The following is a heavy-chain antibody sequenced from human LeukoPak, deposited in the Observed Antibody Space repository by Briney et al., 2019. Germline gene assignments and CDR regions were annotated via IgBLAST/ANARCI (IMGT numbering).Heavy chain of an antibody. D-gene: IGHD3-22*01. CDR1: GGSISSYY. CDR3: ARDDYYDSSGSFDL. Sequence: SETLSLTCTVSGGSISSYYWSWIRQPPGKGLEWIGYIYYSGSTNYNPSLKSRVTISVDTSKNQFSLKLSSVTAADTAVYYCARDDYYDSSGSFDLWGRGTLVTVSS. V-gene: IGHV4-59*01. CDR2: IYYSGST. J-gene: IGHJ2*01.